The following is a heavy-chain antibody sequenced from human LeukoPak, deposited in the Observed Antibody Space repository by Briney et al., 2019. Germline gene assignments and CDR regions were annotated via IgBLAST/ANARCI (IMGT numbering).Heavy chain of an antibody. CDR3: ARVRYSYGPSYYYYYGMDV. CDR1: GGSISSSY. Sequence: PSETLSLTRTVSGGSISSSYWRSIRQPPGNGLEWIGYIYYSGSTNYNPSLKSRVTISVDTSKNQFSLKLSSVTAADTAVYYCARVRYSYGPSYYYYYGMDVWGQGTTVTVSS. D-gene: IGHD5-18*01. CDR2: IYYSGST. V-gene: IGHV4-59*01. J-gene: IGHJ6*02.